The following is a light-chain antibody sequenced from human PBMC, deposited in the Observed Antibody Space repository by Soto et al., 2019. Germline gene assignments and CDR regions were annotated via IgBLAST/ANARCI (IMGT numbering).Light chain of an antibody. J-gene: IGKJ1*01. V-gene: IGKV3-15*01. CDR3: QQYNNWPPWT. CDR2: GAS. Sequence: EIVMTQSPATLSVSPGERATLSCRASQSVSSNLAWYQQKPGQAPRLLIYGASTRATGIPARFSGSGSGTEFTLTISCLQSEDFAVHYCQQYNNWPPWTFGQGTKVEIK. CDR1: QSVSSN.